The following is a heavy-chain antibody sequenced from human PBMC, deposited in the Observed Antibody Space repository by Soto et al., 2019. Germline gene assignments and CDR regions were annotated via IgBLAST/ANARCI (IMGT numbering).Heavy chain of an antibody. CDR2: MQPSTGRT. CDR1: GYSFTSLD. CDR3: ARGVSAGVDY. D-gene: IGHD1-26*01. V-gene: IGHV1-8*01. J-gene: IGHJ4*02. Sequence: QVQLVQSGAEVREPGASVKVSCKASGYSFTSLDINWVRQTAGQGLEWMGWMQPSTGRTGYAQKLQGRVTMTRDTSINPAYMELTTLTADDTAFYYCARGVSAGVDYWGQGTLVTVYS.